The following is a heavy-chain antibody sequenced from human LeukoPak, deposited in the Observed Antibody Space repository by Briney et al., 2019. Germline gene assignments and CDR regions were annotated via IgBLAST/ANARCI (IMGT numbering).Heavy chain of an antibody. CDR2: ISAYNGNT. CDR1: GYTFTGYY. J-gene: IGHJ4*02. CDR3: ASGSSSSPFDY. Sequence: ASVKVSCKASGYTFTGYYMHWVRQAPGQGLEWMGWISAYNGNTNYAQKLQGRVTMTTDTSTSTAYMELRSLRSDDTAVYYGASGSSSSPFDYWGQGTLVTVSS. D-gene: IGHD6-6*01. V-gene: IGHV1-18*04.